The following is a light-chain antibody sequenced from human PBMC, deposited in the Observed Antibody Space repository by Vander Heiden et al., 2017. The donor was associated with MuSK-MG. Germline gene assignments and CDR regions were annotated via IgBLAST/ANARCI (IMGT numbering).Light chain of an antibody. CDR2: YDN. CDR3: QVWDSDSDHPV. J-gene: IGLJ1*01. CDR1: NIGGKS. V-gene: IGLV3-21*04. Sequence: SSVLTQPPSVSVAPGETARLNCGGHNIGGKSVHWYQEKPGQAPVLVIYYDNELPSGIPERFSGSNYGDTATLTISRVEAGDEADYYCQVWDSDSDHPVFGAGTKVTAL.